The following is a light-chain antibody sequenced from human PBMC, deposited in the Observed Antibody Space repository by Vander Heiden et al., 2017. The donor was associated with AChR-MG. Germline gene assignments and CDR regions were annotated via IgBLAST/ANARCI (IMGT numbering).Light chain of an antibody. J-gene: IGKJ3*01. CDR3: QQYDNLPPFT. CDR2: DAS. Sequence: DIQLPPSRSSLSASVGDRVSITCQASQDISNYLNWYQQKPGKAPKLLIYDASNLETGVPSRFSGSGSGTDFTFTISSLQPEDIATYYCQQYDNLPPFTFGPGTKVDIK. V-gene: IGKV1-33*01. CDR1: QDISNY.